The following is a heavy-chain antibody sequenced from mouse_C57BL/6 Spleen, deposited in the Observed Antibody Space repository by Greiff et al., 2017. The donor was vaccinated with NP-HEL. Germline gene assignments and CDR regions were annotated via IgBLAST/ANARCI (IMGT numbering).Heavy chain of an antibody. CDR2: IYPGSGST. Sequence: QVQLQQPGAELVKPGASVKMSCKASGYTFTSYWITWVKQRPGQGLEWIGDIYPGSGSTNYNEKFKSKATLTVDQSSSTAYMQLSSLTSEDSAVYYCARSGDHYGSSHFDYWGQGTTLTVSS. V-gene: IGHV1-55*01. CDR1: GYTFTSYW. CDR3: ARSGDHYGSSHFDY. D-gene: IGHD1-1*01. J-gene: IGHJ2*01.